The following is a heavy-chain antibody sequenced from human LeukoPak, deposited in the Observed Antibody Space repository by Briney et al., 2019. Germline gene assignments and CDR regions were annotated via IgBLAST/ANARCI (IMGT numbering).Heavy chain of an antibody. V-gene: IGHV3-33*08. CDR1: GFTFDDYG. CDR3: ARGGYDVWSGYRIDF. Sequence: GGSLRLSCAASGFTFDDYGMSWVRQTPGKGLEWVAVIWYDGSNKYYADSVRGRFTISRDTSENTLSLQMNSMRAEDTAVYYCARGGYDVWSGYRIDFWGQGTLVTVSS. J-gene: IGHJ4*02. CDR2: IWYDGSNK. D-gene: IGHD3-3*01.